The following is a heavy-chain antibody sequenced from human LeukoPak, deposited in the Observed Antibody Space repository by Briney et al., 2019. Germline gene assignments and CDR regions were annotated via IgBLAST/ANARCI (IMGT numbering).Heavy chain of an antibody. J-gene: IGHJ1*01. CDR2: ISSSSSYI. D-gene: IGHD6-19*01. Sequence: GGSLRLSCAASGFTFDDYTMHWVRQAPGKGLEWVSSISSSSSYIYYADSVKGRFTISRDNAKSSLYLQMNSLRAEDTAVYYCAREPENSSGWYFQHWGQGTLVTVSS. CDR3: AREPENSSGWYFQH. CDR1: GFTFDDYT. V-gene: IGHV3-21*01.